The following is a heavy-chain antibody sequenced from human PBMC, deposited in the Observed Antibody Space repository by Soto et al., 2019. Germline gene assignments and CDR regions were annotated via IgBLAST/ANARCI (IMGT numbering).Heavy chain of an antibody. J-gene: IGHJ4*02. CDR2: INAGNGNT. D-gene: IGHD2-8*01. V-gene: IGHV1-3*01. CDR3: ARDFGKCTNGVYYTSFDY. Sequence: ASVKVSCKASGYTFTSYAMHWVRQAPGQRLEWMGWINAGNGNTKYSQKFQGRVTITRDTSASTAYMELSSLRSEDTAVYYCARDFGKCTNGVYYTSFDYWGQGTLVIVSS. CDR1: GYTFTSYA.